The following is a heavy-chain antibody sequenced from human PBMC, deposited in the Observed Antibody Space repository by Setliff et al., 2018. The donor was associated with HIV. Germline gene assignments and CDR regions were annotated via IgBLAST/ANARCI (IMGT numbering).Heavy chain of an antibody. CDR1: GGSISSGSYY. V-gene: IGHV4-61*02. J-gene: IGHJ5*01. CDR2: IYTSGST. D-gene: IGHD1-7*01. Sequence: SETLSLTCTVSGGSISSGSYYWSWIRQPAGKGLEWIGRIYTSGSTNYNPSLKSRVTISVDTSKNQFSLRLTSVTAADTAVYYCAKRAVQDGTVTSSNWFESWGQGTLVTVSS. CDR3: AKRAVQDGTVTSSNWFES.